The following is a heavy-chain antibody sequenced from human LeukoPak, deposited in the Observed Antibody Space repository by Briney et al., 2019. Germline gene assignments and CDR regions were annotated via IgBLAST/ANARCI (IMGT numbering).Heavy chain of an antibody. Sequence: QSGGSLRLSCAASRFSFSSYWMSWVRQAPGKGLEWVANINQDGSEKFYADSVKGRFTISRDNAKNTLYLQMNSLRAEDTAVYYCARDPVGGLAAREWFDPWGQGTLVTVSS. CDR3: ARDPVGGLAAREWFDP. V-gene: IGHV3-7*01. CDR2: INQDGSEK. J-gene: IGHJ5*02. CDR1: RFSFSSYW. D-gene: IGHD6-6*01.